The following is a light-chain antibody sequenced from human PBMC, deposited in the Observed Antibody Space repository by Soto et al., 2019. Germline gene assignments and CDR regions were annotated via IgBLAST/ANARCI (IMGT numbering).Light chain of an antibody. J-gene: IGKJ5*01. CDR2: DAS. CDR3: QQRSNWPPIT. V-gene: IGKV3-11*01. CDR1: QSVSSY. Sequence: EIVLTQSPATLSLSPGERATLSCKASQSVSSYLAWYQQKPGQAPRLLIYDASNRATGIPARFSGSGSGTDLTLIISSLEPEDFAVYCCQQRSNWPPITFGQGTRLEIK.